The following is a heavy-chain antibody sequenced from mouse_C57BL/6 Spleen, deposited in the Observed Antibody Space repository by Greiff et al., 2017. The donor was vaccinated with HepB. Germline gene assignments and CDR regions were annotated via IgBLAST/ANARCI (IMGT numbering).Heavy chain of an antibody. CDR3: ARGNYDYDGGFAY. CDR1: GYTFTTYP. V-gene: IGHV1-47*01. J-gene: IGHJ3*01. CDR2: FHPYNDDT. D-gene: IGHD2-4*01. Sequence: QVHVKQSGAELVKPGASVKMSCKASGYTFTTYPIEWMKQNHGKSLEWIGNFHPYNDDTKYNEKFKGKATLTVEKSSSTVYLELSRLTSDDSAVYYCARGNYDYDGGFAYWGQGTLVTVSA.